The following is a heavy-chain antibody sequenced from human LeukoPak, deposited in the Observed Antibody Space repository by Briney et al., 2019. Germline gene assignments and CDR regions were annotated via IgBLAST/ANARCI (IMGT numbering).Heavy chain of an antibody. CDR2: INHSGST. CDR3: ARDRNYYDSSGYYFAN. V-gene: IGHV4-34*01. D-gene: IGHD3-22*01. CDR1: GGSFSGYY. J-gene: IGHJ1*01. Sequence: TSETLSLTCAVYGGSFSGYYWSWIRQPPGKGLEWIGEINHSGSTNYNPSLKSRVTISVDTSKNQFSLKLSSVTAADTAVYYCARDRNYYDSSGYYFANWGQGTLVTVSS.